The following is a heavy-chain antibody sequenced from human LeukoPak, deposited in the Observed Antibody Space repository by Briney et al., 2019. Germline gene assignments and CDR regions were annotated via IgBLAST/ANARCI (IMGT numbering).Heavy chain of an antibody. D-gene: IGHD2-21*01. J-gene: IGHJ4*02. V-gene: IGHV3-7*03. CDR1: GFTFISYW. CDR2: IKQDGSEK. Sequence: GGSLRLSCAASGFTFISYWMSWVRQAPGKGLEWVANIKQDGSEKYYVDSVKGRFTISRDNAKNSLYLQMNSLRAEDTAVYYRARVWAIPSFFWDYWGQGTLVTVSS. CDR3: ARVWAIPSFFWDY.